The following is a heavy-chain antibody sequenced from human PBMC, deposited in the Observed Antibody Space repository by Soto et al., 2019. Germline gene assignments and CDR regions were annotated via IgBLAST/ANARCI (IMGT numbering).Heavy chain of an antibody. Sequence: GGSLRLSCAACGFTFSDYYMSWIRQAPGKGLEWVSYISSSSSYTNCADSVKGRFTISRDNAKNSLYLQMNSLRAEDTAVYYCAREGGAGDYSYYYYGMDVWGQGTTVTVSS. CDR2: ISSSSSYT. V-gene: IGHV3-11*06. J-gene: IGHJ6*02. D-gene: IGHD4-17*01. CDR1: GFTFSDYY. CDR3: AREGGAGDYSYYYYGMDV.